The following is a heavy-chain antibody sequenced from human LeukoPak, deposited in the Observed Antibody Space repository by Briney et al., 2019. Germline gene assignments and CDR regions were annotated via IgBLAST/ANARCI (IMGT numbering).Heavy chain of an antibody. J-gene: IGHJ4*02. CDR3: AGAQGISARW. V-gene: IGHV3-53*01. D-gene: IGHD6-6*01. CDR2: IYSGGST. CDR1: GLTVSSNY. Sequence: GGSLRLSCAASGLTVSSNYMNWVRQARGKGLEWVSVIYSGGSTYYADSVKGRFTISRDNSKNTPYLQMNSLRAEDTAVYYCAGAQGISARWWGQGTLVTVSS.